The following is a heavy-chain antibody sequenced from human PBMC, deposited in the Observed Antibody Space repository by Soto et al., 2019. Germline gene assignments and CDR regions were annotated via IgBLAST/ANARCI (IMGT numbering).Heavy chain of an antibody. J-gene: IGHJ3*02. CDR1: GGSVSSGSYY. V-gene: IGHV4-61*01. Sequence: QVQLQESGPGLVKPSETLSLICTVSGGSVSSGSYYWSWIRQPPVKGLEWMGYIYYTGSINYNPSLKSRVTISVDTSKNQVSLKLSSVTAADTAIYYCAGATDGYNYDDAFDIWGQGTMVTVS. CDR3: AGATDGYNYDDAFDI. CDR2: IYYTGSI. D-gene: IGHD5-12*01.